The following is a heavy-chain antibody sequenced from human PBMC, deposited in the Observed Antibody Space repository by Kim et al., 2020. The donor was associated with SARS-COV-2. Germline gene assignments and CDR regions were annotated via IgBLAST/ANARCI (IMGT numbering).Heavy chain of an antibody. J-gene: IGHJ4*02. Sequence: RYSPSFQGQVTISADKSISTAYLQWSSLKASDTAMYYCARRTDSSGSFDYWGQGTLVTVSS. D-gene: IGHD3-22*01. V-gene: IGHV5-51*01. CDR3: ARRTDSSGSFDY.